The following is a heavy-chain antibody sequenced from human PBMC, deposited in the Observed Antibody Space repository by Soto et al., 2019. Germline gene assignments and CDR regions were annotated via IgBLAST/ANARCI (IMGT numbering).Heavy chain of an antibody. CDR2: MNPNSGNT. CDR1: GYTFTSYD. V-gene: IGHV1-8*01. D-gene: IGHD3-9*01. Sequence: ASVKVSCKASGYTFTSYDINCVRQATGQGLEWMGWMNPNSGNTGYAQKFQGRVTMTRNTSISTAYMELSSLRSEDTAVYYCARVKGTGYYYYYMDVWGKGTTVTVSS. J-gene: IGHJ6*03. CDR3: ARVKGTGYYYYYMDV.